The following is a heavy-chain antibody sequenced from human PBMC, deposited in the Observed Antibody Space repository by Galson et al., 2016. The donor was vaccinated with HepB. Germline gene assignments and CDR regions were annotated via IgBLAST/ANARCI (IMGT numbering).Heavy chain of an antibody. Sequence: SLRLSYAASGFTFSSYVMHWVRQAPGKGLEWVAVISYDGSNKYYADSVKGRFTISRDNSKNTLYLQMKSLRAEDTAVYYCARDLGQHYGMDVWGQGTTVTVSS. CDR2: ISYDGSNK. CDR3: ARDLGQHYGMDV. V-gene: IGHV3-30-3*01. D-gene: IGHD7-27*01. J-gene: IGHJ6*02. CDR1: GFTFSSYV.